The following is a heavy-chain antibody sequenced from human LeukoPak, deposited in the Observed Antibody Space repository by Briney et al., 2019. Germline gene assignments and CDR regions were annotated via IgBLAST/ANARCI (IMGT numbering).Heavy chain of an antibody. CDR2: IKQDGSEK. D-gene: IGHD3-22*01. J-gene: IGHJ4*02. CDR1: GFTFSSYW. CDR3: ARVLVVVVNGFDY. V-gene: IGHV3-7*01. Sequence: PGGSLRLSCAASGFTFSSYWMSWVRQAPGKGLEWVANIKQDGSEKYYVDSVKGRFTISRDNAKNSLYLQMNSPRAEDTAVYYCARVLVVVVNGFDYWGQGTLVTVSS.